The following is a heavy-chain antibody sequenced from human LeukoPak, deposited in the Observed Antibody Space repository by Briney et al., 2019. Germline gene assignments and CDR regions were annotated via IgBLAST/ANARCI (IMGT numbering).Heavy chain of an antibody. CDR1: GGSISSSSYY. V-gene: IGHV4-39*07. D-gene: IGHD2-21*02. CDR2: IYYSGST. CDR3: ARAYCGGDCYYRD. Sequence: SSETLSLTCTVSGGSISSSSYYWGWIRQPPGKGLEWIGSIYYSGSTYYNPSLKSRVTISVDTSKNQFSLKLSSVTAADTAVYYCARAYCGGDCYYRDWGQGTLITVSS. J-gene: IGHJ4*02.